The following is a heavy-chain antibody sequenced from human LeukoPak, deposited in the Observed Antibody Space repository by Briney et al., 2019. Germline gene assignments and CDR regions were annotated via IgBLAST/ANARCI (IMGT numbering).Heavy chain of an antibody. CDR2: ISGSNGNT. CDR3: ARARVSGSYPFDY. CDR1: DYTFTRYG. Sequence: ASVRVSCKASDYTFTRYGISWVRQAPGQGLEWMGWISGSNGNTNYAQKLQGRVTMTTDTSTSTAYMELRSLRSDDTAVYYCARARVSGSYPFDYWGQGTPVTVSS. V-gene: IGHV1-18*01. D-gene: IGHD1-26*01. J-gene: IGHJ4*02.